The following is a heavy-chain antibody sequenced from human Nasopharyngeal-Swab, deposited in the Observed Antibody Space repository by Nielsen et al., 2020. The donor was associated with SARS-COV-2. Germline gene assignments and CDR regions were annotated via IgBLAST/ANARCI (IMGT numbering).Heavy chain of an antibody. CDR1: GFTFSDYY. V-gene: IGHV3-11*01. CDR2: ISSSGSTI. Sequence: GESLKISCAASGFTFSDYYMSWIRQAPGKGLEWVSYISSSGSTIYYADSVKGRFTISRDNAKNSLYLQMNSLRAEDTAVYYCAKYRYSGYAPGDYWGQGTLVTVSS. CDR3: AKYRYSGYAPGDY. J-gene: IGHJ4*02. D-gene: IGHD5-12*01.